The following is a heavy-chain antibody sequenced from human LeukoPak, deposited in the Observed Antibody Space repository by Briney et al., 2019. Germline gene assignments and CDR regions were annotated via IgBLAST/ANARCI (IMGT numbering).Heavy chain of an antibody. V-gene: IGHV1-2*02. CDR3: ARELYYDLTSYYYMDV. J-gene: IGHJ6*03. Sequence: ASVKVSCKASGYTFTGYYMHWVRQAPGQGLEWMGWINPNSGGTNYAQKFQGRVTMTRDTSISTAYMELSRLRSDDTAVYYCARELYYDLTSYYYMDVWGKGTTVTVSS. D-gene: IGHD3-22*01. CDR1: GYTFTGYY. CDR2: INPNSGGT.